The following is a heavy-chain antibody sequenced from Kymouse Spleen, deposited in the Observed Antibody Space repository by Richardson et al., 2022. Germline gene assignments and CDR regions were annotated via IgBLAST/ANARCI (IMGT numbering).Heavy chain of an antibody. D-gene: IGHD1-7*01. CDR3: ARSLGNWNYEDYYYYGMDV. J-gene: IGHJ6*02. V-gene: IGHV4-4*02. CDR2: IYHSGST. Sequence: QVQLQESGPGLVKPSGTLSLTCAVSGGSISSSNWWSWVRQPPGKGLEWIGEIYHSGSTNYNPSLKSRVTISVDKSKNQFSLKLSSVTAADTAVYYCARSLGNWNYEDYYYYGMDVWGQGTTVTVSS. CDR1: GGSISSSNW.